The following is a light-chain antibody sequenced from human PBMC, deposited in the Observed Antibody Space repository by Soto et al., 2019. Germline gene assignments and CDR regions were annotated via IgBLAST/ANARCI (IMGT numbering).Light chain of an antibody. CDR2: AAS. CDR1: QIISTY. V-gene: IGKV1-39*01. Sequence: DIQMTQSPSSLSASVGDRVTITCRASQIISTYLNWYQQRAGLAPRLLIYAASSLQSGVPPRFSGSGSGTDFTLTISSLQPEDFATYFCQQTYSAPPTFGQWTKV. CDR3: QQTYSAPPT. J-gene: IGKJ1*01.